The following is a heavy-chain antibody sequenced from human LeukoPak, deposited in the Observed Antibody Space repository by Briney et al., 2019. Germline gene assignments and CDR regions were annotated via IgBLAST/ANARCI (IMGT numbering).Heavy chain of an antibody. D-gene: IGHD4-17*01. CDR3: ATTDYGDYSFDY. CDR2: IYYSGST. CDR1: GGSVSSGSYY. J-gene: IGHJ4*02. Sequence: SETQSLTCTVSGGSVSSGSYYWSWIRQPPGKGLEWIGYIYYSGSTNYNPSLKSRVTISVDTSKNQFSLKLSSVTAADTAVYYCATTDYGDYSFDYWGQGTLVTVSS. V-gene: IGHV4-61*01.